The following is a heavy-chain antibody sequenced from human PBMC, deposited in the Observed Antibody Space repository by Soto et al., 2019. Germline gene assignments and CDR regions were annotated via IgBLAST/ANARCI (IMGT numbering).Heavy chain of an antibody. D-gene: IGHD5-12*01. CDR2: IYYSGGT. J-gene: IGHJ4*02. CDR1: DGSISSGGYY. Sequence: PSETLSLTCTVSDGSISSGGYYWTWIRQHPGKGLEWIGYIYYSGGTYYNPSLKSRVTISLDTSKNQFSLNLSSVTVADTAVYYCARVRQRLGYIVYWGPAILLTVS. CDR3: ARVRQRLGYIVY. V-gene: IGHV4-31*03.